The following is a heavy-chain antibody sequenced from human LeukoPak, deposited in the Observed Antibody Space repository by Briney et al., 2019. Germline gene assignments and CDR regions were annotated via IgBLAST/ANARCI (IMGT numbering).Heavy chain of an antibody. CDR3: TREKVVGAANDY. D-gene: IGHD2-15*01. V-gene: IGHV3-11*04. CDR1: GFTFSDYY. J-gene: IGHJ4*02. CDR2: ISNSGSTI. Sequence: GGSLRLSCAASGFTFSDYYMSWIRQAPGKGLEWVSYISNSGSTINYVDSVKGRFTISRDNAKNSLFLQMNSLRAEDTAVYYCTREKVVGAANDYWGQGTLVTVSS.